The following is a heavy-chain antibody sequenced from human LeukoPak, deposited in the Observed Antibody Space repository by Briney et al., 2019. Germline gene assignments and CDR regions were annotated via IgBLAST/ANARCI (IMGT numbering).Heavy chain of an antibody. CDR3: PQAQRAGTLL. Sequence: GGSLRLSCAASGFTFSSYGMHWVRQAPGKGLEGVAFIRYDGSNKYYADSVKGRFTISRDNSKNTLYLQMNSLRAEDTAVYYCPQAQRAGTLLWGQGPLVPVSS. CDR1: GFTFSSYG. CDR2: IRYDGSNK. J-gene: IGHJ1*01. D-gene: IGHD6-13*01. V-gene: IGHV3-30*02.